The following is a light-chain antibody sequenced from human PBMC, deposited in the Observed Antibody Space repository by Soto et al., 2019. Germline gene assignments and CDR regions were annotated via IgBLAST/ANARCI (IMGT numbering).Light chain of an antibody. CDR2: GTS. Sequence: EIVMTQSPVALSVSPGESAALSCRASQSVGRNFAWYQQRPGQAPRVLIYGTSTRATGVPARFSGSGSGTDFTLTISSLQSEDFAVYHCQQYNKWPYTFGQETRLEIK. V-gene: IGKV3-15*01. CDR3: QQYNKWPYT. CDR1: QSVGRN. J-gene: IGKJ2*01.